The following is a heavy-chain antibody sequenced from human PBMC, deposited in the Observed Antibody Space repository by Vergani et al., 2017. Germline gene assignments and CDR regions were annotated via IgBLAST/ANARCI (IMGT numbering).Heavy chain of an antibody. J-gene: IGHJ3*02. Sequence: EVQLVESGGGLVQPGRSLRLSCTASGFTFGDYAMSWVRQAPGKGLEWVGFIRSKAYGGTTEYAASVKGRFTISRDDSKSIAYLQMNSLKTEDTAVDYCTRDNPVDAFDIWGQGTMVTVSS. V-gene: IGHV3-49*04. CDR1: GFTFGDYA. CDR3: TRDNPVDAFDI. D-gene: IGHD1-14*01. CDR2: IRSKAYGGTT.